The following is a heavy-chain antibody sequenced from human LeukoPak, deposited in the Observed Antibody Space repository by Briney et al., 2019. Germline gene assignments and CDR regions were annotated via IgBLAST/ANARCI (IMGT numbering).Heavy chain of an antibody. CDR3: AKDGPGSGSSFSRWFDP. CDR2: ISNEASIQ. Sequence: GGSLRLSCAASGFTFSSYGMHWVRQAPGEGLEWVAVISNEASIQYYAESVKGRFTISRDNSKNTLYLQMNSLSAEDTAVYYCAKDGPGSGSSFSRWFDPWGQGTLVTVSS. J-gene: IGHJ5*02. CDR1: GFTFSSYG. V-gene: IGHV3-30*18. D-gene: IGHD3-10*01.